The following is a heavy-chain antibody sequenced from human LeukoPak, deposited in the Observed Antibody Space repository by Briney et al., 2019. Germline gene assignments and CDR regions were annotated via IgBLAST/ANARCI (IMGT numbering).Heavy chain of an antibody. CDR3: ARGGKRHIVVVTARYFLDY. V-gene: IGHV1-2*02. D-gene: IGHD2-21*02. CDR1: GYTFSDYY. J-gene: IGHJ4*02. CDR2: INPDSGGT. Sequence: ASVKVSCKASGYTFSDYYMHWVRQAPGQGLEWMGWINPDSGGTKYAQKFQDRVTMTSDTSISTAYMELSRLRSDDTAVYYCARGGKRHIVVVTARYFLDYWGQGTLVTVSS.